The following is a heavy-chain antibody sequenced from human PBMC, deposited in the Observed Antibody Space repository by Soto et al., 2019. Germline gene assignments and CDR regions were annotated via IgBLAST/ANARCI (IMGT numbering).Heavy chain of an antibody. V-gene: IGHV4-34*12. J-gene: IGHJ5*02. CDR1: GGSFSGYY. D-gene: IGHD1-7*01. Sequence: SETLSLTCAVYGGSFSGYYWTWIRQPPGRGLEWIGEIFHSGDTNYNPSLKSRVTISVDTSKNQFSLELISVTAADTAVYYCARPPPTDWKYRGGWFDPWGQGTLVTVSS. CDR3: ARPPPTDWKYRGGWFDP. CDR2: IFHSGDT.